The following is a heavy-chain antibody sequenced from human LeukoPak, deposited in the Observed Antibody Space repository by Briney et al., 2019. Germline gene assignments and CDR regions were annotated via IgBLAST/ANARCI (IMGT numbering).Heavy chain of an antibody. CDR1: GFTFSSYG. D-gene: IGHD2-2*02. CDR2: ISYDGSNK. CDR3: AKDVAPVVVPAAIGYYYYGMDV. V-gene: IGHV3-30*18. Sequence: GGSLRLSCAASGFTFSSYGMHWVRQAPGKGLEWVAVISYDGSNKYYADSVKGRFTISRDNSKNTLYLQMNSLRAEDTAVYYCAKDVAPVVVPAAIGYYYYGMDVWGQGTTVTVSS. J-gene: IGHJ6*02.